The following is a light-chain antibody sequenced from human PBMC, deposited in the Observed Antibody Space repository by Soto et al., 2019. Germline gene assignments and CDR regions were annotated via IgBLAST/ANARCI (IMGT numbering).Light chain of an antibody. CDR1: QTISSW. J-gene: IGKJ5*01. CDR2: RAS. Sequence: DIQMTQSPSTLSGSVGDRVTITCRASQTISSWLAWYQQKPGKAPKLLIHRASTLKSGVPSRFSGSGSGTEFTLTISGLLPEDFATYHCQQLNTLPFTFGQGTRLEIK. CDR3: QQLNTLPFT. V-gene: IGKV1-5*03.